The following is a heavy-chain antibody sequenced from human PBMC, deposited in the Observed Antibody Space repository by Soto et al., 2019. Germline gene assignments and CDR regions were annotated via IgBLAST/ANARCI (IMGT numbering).Heavy chain of an antibody. J-gene: IGHJ5*01. D-gene: IGHD3-10*01. CDR3: ARGDGSYYGSGSYFDS. CDR2: RNPNSGDT. CDR1: GYNFINYD. V-gene: IGHV1-8*01. Sequence: QVQLVQSGAEVKKPGASVKVSCKASGYNFINYDINWVRQATGQGLEWIGWRNPNSGDTGYAQKFQGRVTMTRDTSIRTAYMKLSSLRSDDTAVYYCARGDGSYYGSGSYFDSWGQGTLVTVSS.